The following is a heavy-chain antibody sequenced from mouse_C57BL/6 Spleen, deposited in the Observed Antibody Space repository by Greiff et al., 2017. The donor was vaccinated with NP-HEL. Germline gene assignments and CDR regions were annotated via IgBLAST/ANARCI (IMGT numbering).Heavy chain of an antibody. CDR3: AIYYYGDYFDY. CDR1: GYTFTSYW. D-gene: IGHD1-1*01. Sequence: QVQQQQPGAELVKPGASVKLSCKASGYTFTSYWMHWVKQRPGQGLEWIGMIHPNSGSTNYNEKFKSKATLTVDKSSSTAYMQLSSLTSEDSAVYYCAIYYYGDYFDYWGQGTTLTVSS. J-gene: IGHJ2*01. CDR2: IHPNSGST. V-gene: IGHV1-64*01.